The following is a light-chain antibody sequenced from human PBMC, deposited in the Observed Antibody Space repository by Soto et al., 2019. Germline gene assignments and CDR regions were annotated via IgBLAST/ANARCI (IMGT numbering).Light chain of an antibody. CDR1: QAIDRW. J-gene: IGKJ1*01. CDR3: QHGWS. Sequence: DIQVTQSPSSVSASVGDRVIITCRANQAIDRWLSWYQQKPGKAPHLLISAASRLQSGVPSRFSGSGSGTEFTLTISSLQPDDFATYYCQHGWSFGQGTKVDIK. CDR2: AAS. V-gene: IGKV1-12*01.